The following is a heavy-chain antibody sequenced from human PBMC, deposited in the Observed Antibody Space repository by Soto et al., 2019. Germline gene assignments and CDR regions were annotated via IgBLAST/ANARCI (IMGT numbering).Heavy chain of an antibody. CDR3: ARSFYGDYDYYGMDV. D-gene: IGHD4-17*01. CDR2: IKQDGSEK. J-gene: IGHJ6*02. Sequence: GGSLRLSCAASGFTFSSYWMSWVRQAPGKGLEWVANIKQDGSEKYYVDSVKGRFTISRDNAKNTLYLQMNSLRAEDTAVYYCARSFYGDYDYYGMDVWGQGTTVTVSS. V-gene: IGHV3-7*04. CDR1: GFTFSSYW.